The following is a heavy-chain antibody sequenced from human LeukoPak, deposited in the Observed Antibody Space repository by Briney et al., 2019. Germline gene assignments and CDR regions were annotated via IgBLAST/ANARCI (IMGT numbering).Heavy chain of an antibody. V-gene: IGHV4-59*10. J-gene: IGHJ3*02. CDR2: IYTSGST. CDR1: GGSFSGYY. CDR3: ASYRGYCSSTSCYGRYDAFDI. D-gene: IGHD2-2*01. Sequence: PSETLSLTCAVYGGSFSGYYWSWIRQPAGKGLEWIGRIYTSGSTNYNPSLKSRVTMSVDTSKNQFSLKLSSVTAADTAVYYCASYRGYCSSTSCYGRYDAFDIWGQGTMVTVSS.